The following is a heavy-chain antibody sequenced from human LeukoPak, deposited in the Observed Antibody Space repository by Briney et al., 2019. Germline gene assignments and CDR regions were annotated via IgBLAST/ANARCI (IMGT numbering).Heavy chain of an antibody. D-gene: IGHD3-10*02. J-gene: IGHJ6*04. CDR2: ISRSGSTK. Sequence: GSLLLSCAASGFTFSDYNMRWIRPAPGKGLECVSSISRSGSTKYYADSVKGRFTISRDNAKNSLYLQMNSLRAEDTAVYYCAELGITMIGGVWGKGTTVTISS. CDR3: AELGITMIGGV. CDR1: GFTFSDYN. V-gene: IGHV3-11*04.